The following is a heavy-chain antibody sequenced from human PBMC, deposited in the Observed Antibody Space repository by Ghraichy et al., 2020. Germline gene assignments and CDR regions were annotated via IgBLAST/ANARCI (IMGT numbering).Heavy chain of an antibody. D-gene: IGHD5-12*01. CDR3: ARGDSGYDWGDGLDY. CDR1: GYTFTSYG. Sequence: ALVKVSCKASGYTFTSYGISWVRQAPGQGLDWMGWISAYNGNTNYAQKLQGRVTMTTDTSTSTAYMELRSLRSDDTAVYYCARGDSGYDWGDGLDYWGQGTLVTVSS. V-gene: IGHV1-18*01. J-gene: IGHJ4*02. CDR2: ISAYNGNT.